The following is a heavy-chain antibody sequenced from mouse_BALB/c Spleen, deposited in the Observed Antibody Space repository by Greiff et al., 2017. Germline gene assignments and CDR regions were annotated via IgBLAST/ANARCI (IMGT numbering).Heavy chain of an antibody. V-gene: IGHV5-12-1*01. J-gene: IGHJ4*01. CDR1: GFAFSSYD. D-gene: IGHD2-10*02. CDR2: ISSGGGST. Sequence: EVKLVESGGGLVKPGGSLKLSCAASGFAFSSYDMSWVRQTPEKRLEWVAYISSGGGSTYYPDTVKGRFTISRDNAKNTLYLQMSSLKSEDTAMYYCARHQGYGNFYYYAMDYWGQGTSVTVSS. CDR3: ARHQGYGNFYYYAMDY.